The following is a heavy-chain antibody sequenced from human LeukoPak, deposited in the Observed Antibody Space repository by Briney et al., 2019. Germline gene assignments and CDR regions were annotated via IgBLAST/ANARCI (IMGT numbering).Heavy chain of an antibody. CDR3: ATLSGGRYNWFDP. CDR2: INPNSGGT. J-gene: IGHJ5*02. CDR1: GYTFTGNY. D-gene: IGHD3-10*01. V-gene: IGHV1-2*02. Sequence: ASVKVSCKASGYTFTGNYMHWVRQAPGQGLEWMGWINPNSGGTNYAQKFQGRVTMTEDTSTDTAYMELSSLRSEDTAVYYCATLSGGRYNWFDPWGQGTLVTVSS.